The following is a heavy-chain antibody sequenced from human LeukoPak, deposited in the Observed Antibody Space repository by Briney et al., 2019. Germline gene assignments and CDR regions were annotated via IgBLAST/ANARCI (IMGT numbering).Heavy chain of an antibody. J-gene: IGHJ4*02. CDR3: ARGRILTGYYHFDY. V-gene: IGHV4-4*07. CDR2: IYTSGST. D-gene: IGHD3-9*01. Sequence: SETLSLTCTVSGGSISSYYWSWIRQPAGKGLEWIGRIYTSGSTNYNPSLKSRVTMSVDTSKNQFFLKLSSVTAADTAVYYCARGRILTGYYHFDYWGQGTLVTVSS. CDR1: GGSISSYY.